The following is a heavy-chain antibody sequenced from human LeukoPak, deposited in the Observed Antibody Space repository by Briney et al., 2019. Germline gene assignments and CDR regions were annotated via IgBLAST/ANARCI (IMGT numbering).Heavy chain of an antibody. CDR3: ARDDYDILTGYYRSSDS. J-gene: IGHJ5*01. D-gene: IGHD3-9*01. V-gene: IGHV1-2*02. CDR2: INPNSGGT. Sequence: GASVKVSCKASGYTFTGYYMHWVRQAPGQGLEWIGWINPNSGGTNYAQKFQGRVTMTRDTSISTAYMELSRLRSDDTAVYYCARDDYDILTGYYRSSDSWGQGTLVTVSS. CDR1: GYTFTGYY.